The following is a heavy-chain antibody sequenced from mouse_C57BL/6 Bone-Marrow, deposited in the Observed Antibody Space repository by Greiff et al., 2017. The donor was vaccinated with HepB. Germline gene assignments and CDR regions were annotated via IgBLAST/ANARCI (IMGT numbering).Heavy chain of an antibody. Sequence: EVQVVESEGGLVQPGSSMKLSCTASGFTFSDYYMAWVRQVPEKGLEWVANINYDGSSTYYLDSLKSRFIISRDNAKNILYLQRSSLKSEDTATDYCAREGHYYGSSYLYYFDYWGQGTTLTVSS. CDR3: AREGHYYGSSYLYYFDY. CDR1: GFTFSDYY. D-gene: IGHD1-1*01. V-gene: IGHV5-16*01. CDR2: INYDGSST. J-gene: IGHJ2*01.